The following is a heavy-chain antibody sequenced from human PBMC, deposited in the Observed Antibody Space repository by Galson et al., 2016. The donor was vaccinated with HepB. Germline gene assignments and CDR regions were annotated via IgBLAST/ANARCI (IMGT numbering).Heavy chain of an antibody. CDR2: MNPNSGNT. Sequence: SVKVSCKASGHTFITDDINWVRQATGQGLEWMGWMNPNSGNTGFAREFQGRVTMTRNTSINTVYLELSSLTSEDTATYFCAGRFYDGTGGYFYSWYFALWGRGTLVTVSS. J-gene: IGHJ2*01. D-gene: IGHD3-22*01. CDR1: GHTFITDD. V-gene: IGHV1-8*01. CDR3: AGRFYDGTGGYFYSWYFAL.